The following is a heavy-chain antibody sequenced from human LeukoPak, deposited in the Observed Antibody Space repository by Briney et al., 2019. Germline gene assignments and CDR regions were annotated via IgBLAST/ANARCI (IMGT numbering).Heavy chain of an antibody. D-gene: IGHD2-21*01. CDR2: INPNSGGT. CDR1: GYTFTGYY. CDR3: ARGIAGDLRYYYYYMDV. V-gene: IGHV1-2*02. J-gene: IGHJ6*03. Sequence: ASVKVSCKASGYTFTGYYMHWVRQAPGQGLEWMGWINPNSGGTNYAQKFQGRVTMTRDTSISTAYMELSRLRSDDTAVYYCARGIAGDLRYYYYYMDVWGKGTTVTVSS.